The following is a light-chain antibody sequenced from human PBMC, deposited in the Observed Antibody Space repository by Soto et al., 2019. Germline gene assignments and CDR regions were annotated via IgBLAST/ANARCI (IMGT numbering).Light chain of an antibody. V-gene: IGKV3-15*01. J-gene: IGKJ1*01. Sequence: EIVLTQSPGTLSWSKGERATLSCRVSQYIGSNLAWYQQKPGQAPRLLIYGASTRATGIPARFSGSGSGTDFTLSISSREPEDFAVYYFQQYYNWPPWTFGQGTKVDIK. CDR3: QQYYNWPPWT. CDR2: GAS. CDR1: QYIGSN.